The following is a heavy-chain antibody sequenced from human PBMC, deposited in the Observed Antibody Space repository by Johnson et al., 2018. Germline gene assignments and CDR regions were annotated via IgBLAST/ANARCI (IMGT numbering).Heavy chain of an antibody. CDR3: AKATRSGWNFEQ. V-gene: IGHV3-9*01. CDR1: GFTFDGFA. CDR2: IRWNGASV. J-gene: IGHJ4*02. Sequence: VQLVESGGALVQPGRSLRLSCVASGFTFDGFAMHWVRQTPGKGLEWVAGIRWNGASVGYAGSVKGRFTISRDTAKNSLYLQRNDLRAEDTAFYHCAKATRSGWNFEQWGQGAVVTFAS. D-gene: IGHD6-19*01.